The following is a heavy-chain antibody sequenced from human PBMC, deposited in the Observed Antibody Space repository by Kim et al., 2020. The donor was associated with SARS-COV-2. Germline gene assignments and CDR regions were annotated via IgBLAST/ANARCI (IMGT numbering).Heavy chain of an antibody. CDR1: GFTFSSYW. D-gene: IGHD5-12*01. V-gene: IGHV3-7*03. J-gene: IGHJ4*02. CDR3: ARLRVIRYSGYDWHFDY. CDR2: IKQDGSEK. Sequence: GGSLRLSCAASGFTFSSYWMSWVRQAPGKGLEWVANIKQDGSEKYYVDSVKGRFTISRDNAKNSLYLQMNSLRAEDTAVYYCARLRVIRYSGYDWHFDYWGQGTLVTVSS.